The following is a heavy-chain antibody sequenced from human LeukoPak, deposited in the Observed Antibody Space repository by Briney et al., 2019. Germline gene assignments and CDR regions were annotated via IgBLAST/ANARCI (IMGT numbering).Heavy chain of an antibody. CDR3: ARHVRDYGGNSGTYYYYYYMDV. D-gene: IGHD4-23*01. Sequence: GESLKISCKGSGYSVTSYWIGWVRQMPGKGLEWMGIIYPGDSDTRYSTSFQGQVTISADKSISAAYLQWSSLKASDTAMYYCARHVRDYGGNSGTYYYYYYMDVWGKGTTVTVSS. J-gene: IGHJ6*03. V-gene: IGHV5-51*01. CDR2: IYPGDSDT. CDR1: GYSVTSYW.